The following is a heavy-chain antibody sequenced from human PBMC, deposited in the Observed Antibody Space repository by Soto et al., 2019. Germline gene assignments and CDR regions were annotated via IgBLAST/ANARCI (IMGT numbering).Heavy chain of an antibody. CDR2: NYYSGST. V-gene: IGHV4-59*01. CDR3: ARDTPFAVAQPA. D-gene: IGHD6-19*01. Sequence: PETHGDTCTVSGWSISSSYGRWTRDPRWSVLKRIAYNYYSGSTTYNPSLKGRVTVPVDTSKNQFSLKLSSVTDADTAVYYCARDTPFAVAQPAWGQGTMVSVS. J-gene: IGHJ1*01. CDR1: GWSISSSY.